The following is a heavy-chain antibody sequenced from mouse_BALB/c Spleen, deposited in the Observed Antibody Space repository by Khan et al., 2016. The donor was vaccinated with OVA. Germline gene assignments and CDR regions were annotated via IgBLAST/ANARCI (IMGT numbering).Heavy chain of an antibody. Sequence: EVQLQESGPGLVKPSQSLSLTCTVTGYSITSGYGWNWIRQFPGNKLEWMGYISYSGSTNYNPSLKSRISIPRDTSKNQFFLQLNSVTNEDTATYYCARTDRIEYWGQGTTLTVSA. D-gene: IGHD2-14*01. CDR2: ISYSGST. CDR1: GYSITSGYG. J-gene: IGHJ2*01. CDR3: ARTDRIEY. V-gene: IGHV3-2*02.